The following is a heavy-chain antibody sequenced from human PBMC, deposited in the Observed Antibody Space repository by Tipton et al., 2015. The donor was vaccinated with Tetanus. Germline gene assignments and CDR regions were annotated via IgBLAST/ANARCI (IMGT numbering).Heavy chain of an antibody. CDR3: ARDRSIAARAWFDP. Sequence: SLRLSCAASGFTVSSNYMSWVRQAPGKGLEWVSVIYSGGSTYYADSVKGRFTISRDNSKHTLYLQMNSLRAGDTAVYYCARDRSIAARAWFDPWGQGTLVTVSS. J-gene: IGHJ5*02. V-gene: IGHV3-53*01. D-gene: IGHD6-6*01. CDR1: GFTVSSNY. CDR2: IYSGGST.